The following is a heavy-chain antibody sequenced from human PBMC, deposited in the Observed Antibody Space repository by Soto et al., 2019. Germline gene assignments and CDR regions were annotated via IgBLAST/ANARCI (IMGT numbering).Heavy chain of an antibody. J-gene: IGHJ6*02. Sequence: GASVKVSCKASGYTFTGYYMHWVRQAPGQGLAWMGWINPNSGGTNYAQKFQGRVTMTRDTSISTAYKELSKLRSDDPAVYYCASDARGRQLPLYYYYDGMDVWGQGTTVTVSS. CDR3: ASDARGRQLPLYYYYDGMDV. CDR1: GYTFTGYY. D-gene: IGHD2-2*01. CDR2: INPNSGGT. V-gene: IGHV1-2*02.